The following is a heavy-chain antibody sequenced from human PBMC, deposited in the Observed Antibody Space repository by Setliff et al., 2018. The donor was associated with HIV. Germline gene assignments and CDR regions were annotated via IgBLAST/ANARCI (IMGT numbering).Heavy chain of an antibody. CDR2: IYSSGST. J-gene: IGHJ4*02. CDR1: GGSFSNYY. D-gene: IGHD1-1*01. V-gene: IGHV4-4*08. Sequence: KPSETLSLTCTVTGGSFSNYYWSWIRQPPGKGLECIGYIYSSGSTNYNPSLKSRVTISVDTSKNQLSLKLRSVTAADTAVYYCARDKSGTGGPKYFFDYWGQGTLVTVSS. CDR3: ARDKSGTGGPKYFFDY.